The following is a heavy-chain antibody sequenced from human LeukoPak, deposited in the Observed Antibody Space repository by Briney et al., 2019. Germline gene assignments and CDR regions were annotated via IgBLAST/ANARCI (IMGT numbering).Heavy chain of an antibody. CDR3: AKDLEWELEAPLDYFDY. CDR2: INTNTGNP. CDR1: GYTFTSYA. J-gene: IGHJ4*02. V-gene: IGHV7-4-1*02. Sequence: ASVKVSCKASGYTFTSYAMNWVRQAPGQGLEWMGWINTNTGNPTYAQGFTGRFVSSLDTSVSTAYLQISSLKAEDTAVYYCAKDLEWELEAPLDYFDYWGQGTLVTVSS. D-gene: IGHD1-26*01.